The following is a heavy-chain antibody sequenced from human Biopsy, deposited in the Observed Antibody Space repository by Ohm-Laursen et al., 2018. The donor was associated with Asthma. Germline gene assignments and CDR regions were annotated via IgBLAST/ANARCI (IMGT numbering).Heavy chain of an antibody. J-gene: IGHJ4*02. CDR2: ISYDGSNK. CDR1: GFTFSSYG. Sequence: SLRLSCTASGFTFSSYGMHWVRQAPGKGLEWVAVISYDGSNKYYADSVKGRFTISRDNSKNTLYLQMNSPRAEDTAVYYCASQSSGPDFWSGYYYFDYWGQGTLVTVSS. CDR3: ASQSSGPDFWSGYYYFDY. V-gene: IGHV3-30*03. D-gene: IGHD3-3*01.